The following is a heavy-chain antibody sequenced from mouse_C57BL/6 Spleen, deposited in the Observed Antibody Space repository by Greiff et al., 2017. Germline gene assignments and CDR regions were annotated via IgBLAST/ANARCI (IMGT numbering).Heavy chain of an antibody. D-gene: IGHD1-1*01. V-gene: IGHV1-82*01. CDR2: IYPGDGDT. Sequence: LQESGPELVKPGASVKISCKASGYAFSSSWMNWVKQRPGKGLEWIGRIYPGDGDTNYNGKFKGKATLTADKSSSTAYMQLSSLTSEDSAVYFCAREENYYGSSYAMDYWGQGTSVTVSS. CDR3: AREENYYGSSYAMDY. CDR1: GYAFSSSW. J-gene: IGHJ4*01.